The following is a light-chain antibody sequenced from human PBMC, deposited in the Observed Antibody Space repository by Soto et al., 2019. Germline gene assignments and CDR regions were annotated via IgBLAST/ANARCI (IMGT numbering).Light chain of an antibody. V-gene: IGKV3-20*01. Sequence: IVLTQSPDTLSLSPGERATLSCRASQSVRAYLAWYQQKPGQAPRLLIYGASNRATGIPDRFSGSGSGTDFTLTISRLEPEDFAVYYCQQYGSSGTFGQGTKVEIK. CDR3: QQYGSSGT. CDR2: GAS. CDR1: QSVRAY. J-gene: IGKJ1*01.